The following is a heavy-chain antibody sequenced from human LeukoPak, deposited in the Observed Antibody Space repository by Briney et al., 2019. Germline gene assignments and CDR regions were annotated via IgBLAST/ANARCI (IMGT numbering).Heavy chain of an antibody. CDR3: ASDSGTYRTFDF. CDR1: GFTFSSYA. J-gene: IGHJ4*02. CDR2: ISYDGSNK. Sequence: GGSLRLSCAASGFTFSSYAMHWVRQAPGRGLAWGAVISYDGSNKYYADSVKGRFTISRDNAKNSVYLQMNSLRAEDTALYYCASDSGTYRTFDFWGQGTLVTVSS. V-gene: IGHV3-30-3*01. D-gene: IGHD1-26*01.